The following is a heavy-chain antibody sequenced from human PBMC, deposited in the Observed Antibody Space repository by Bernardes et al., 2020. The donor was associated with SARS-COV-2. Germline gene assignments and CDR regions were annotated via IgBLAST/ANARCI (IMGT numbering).Heavy chain of an antibody. CDR1: GYSFTSYW. V-gene: IGHV5-51*01. CDR2: IYPGDSDT. D-gene: IGHD6-19*01. Sequence: GASLKISCKGSGYSFTSYWIGWVRQVPGRGLEWMGIIYPGDSDTRYSPSFQGQVTISADKSISTAYLQWSSLKASDTAMYYCARLIRRIEVLGGAFDTWGQGTAVTVSS. CDR3: ARLIRRIEVLGGAFDT. J-gene: IGHJ3*02.